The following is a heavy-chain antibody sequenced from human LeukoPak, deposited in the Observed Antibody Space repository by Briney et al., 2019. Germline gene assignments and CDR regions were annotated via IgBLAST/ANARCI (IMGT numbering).Heavy chain of an antibody. J-gene: IGHJ4*02. CDR1: GFTFSSYS. V-gene: IGHV3-21*01. D-gene: IGHD2-8*01. CDR3: ARDQLGVANY. CDR2: ISSISSYI. Sequence: PGGSLRLSCAASGFTFSSYSMNWVRQAPGKGLEWVSSISSISSYIYYADSVKGRFTISRDNAKNSLYLQMNSLRAEDTAVYYCARDQLGVANYWGQGTLVTVSS.